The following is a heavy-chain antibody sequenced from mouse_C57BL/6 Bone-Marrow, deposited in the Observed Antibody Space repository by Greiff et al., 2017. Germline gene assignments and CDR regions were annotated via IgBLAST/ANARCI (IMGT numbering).Heavy chain of an antibody. CDR1: GYTFTSYG. Sequence: SGAELVRPGSSVKMSCKTSGYTFTSYGINWVKQRPGQGLEWIGYIYIGNGYTEYNEKFKGKATLTLDTSSSTAYMQLSRLTSEDSAIYFCVGGDYFSNCPFDYWGQGTTLTVSS. CDR2: IYIGNGYT. CDR3: VGGDYFSNCPFDY. D-gene: IGHD2-5*01. J-gene: IGHJ2*01. V-gene: IGHV1-58*01.